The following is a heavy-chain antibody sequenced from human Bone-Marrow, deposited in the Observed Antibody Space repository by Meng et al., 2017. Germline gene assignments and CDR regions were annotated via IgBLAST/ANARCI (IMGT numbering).Heavy chain of an antibody. CDR3: AREARGGIVVVPAAIGY. V-gene: IGHV4-34*01. J-gene: IGHJ4*02. D-gene: IGHD2-2*01. Sequence: GSLRLSCAVYGGSFSGYYWSWIRQPPGKGLEWIGEINHSGSTNYNPSLKSRVTISVDTSKNQFSLKLSSVTAADTAVYYCAREARGGIVVVPAAIGYWGQGTLVTVSS. CDR2: INHSGST. CDR1: GGSFSGYY.